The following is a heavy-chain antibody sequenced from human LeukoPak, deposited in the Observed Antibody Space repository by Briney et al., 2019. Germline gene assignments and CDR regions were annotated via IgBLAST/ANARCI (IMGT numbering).Heavy chain of an antibody. CDR1: GYTFTSYA. CDR2: INAGNGNT. Sequence: ASVKVSCKASGYTFTSYAMHWVRQAPGQRLEWMGWINAGNGNTKYSQKFQGRVTITRDTSASTAYMELSSLRSEDTAVYYCARSKYYYGSGSYPDDWGQGTLVTVSS. CDR3: ARSKYYYGSGSYPDD. D-gene: IGHD3-10*01. J-gene: IGHJ4*02. V-gene: IGHV1-3*01.